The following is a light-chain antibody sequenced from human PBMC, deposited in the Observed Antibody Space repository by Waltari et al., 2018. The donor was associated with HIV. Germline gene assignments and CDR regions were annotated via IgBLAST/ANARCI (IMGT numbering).Light chain of an antibody. V-gene: IGLV1-47*01. CDR1: GSITGTYS. J-gene: IGLJ2*01. CDR2: MND. CDR3: AVWDDSLGGAV. Sequence: QSVVTQPPSASGTPGQRVTISCSGSGSITGTYSVNWYQHFPGTAPKLLIYMNDQRPSGVPGRFSGAQSGTSASLAISGLQYDDEADYYCAVWDDSLGGAVFGGGTKLTVL.